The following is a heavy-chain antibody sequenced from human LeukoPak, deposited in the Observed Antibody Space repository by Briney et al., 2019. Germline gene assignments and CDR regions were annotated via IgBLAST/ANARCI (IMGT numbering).Heavy chain of an antibody. CDR2: ISSSGSNI. Sequence: GGSLRLSCAASGFTFSSYGMSWVRQAPGKGLEWVSYISSSGSNIYYADSVKGRFTISRDNAKNSLYLQVNSLRAEDTAVYYCARDIYGSGPPVGDAIDYWGQGTLVTVSS. J-gene: IGHJ4*02. D-gene: IGHD3-10*01. CDR1: GFTFSSYG. V-gene: IGHV3-48*04. CDR3: ARDIYGSGPPVGDAIDY.